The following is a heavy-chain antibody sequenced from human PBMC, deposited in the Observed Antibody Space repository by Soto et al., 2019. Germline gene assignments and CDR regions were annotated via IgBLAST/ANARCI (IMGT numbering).Heavy chain of an antibody. CDR1: GFTFSSYA. D-gene: IGHD2-21*02. V-gene: IGHV3-23*01. Sequence: HPGGSLRLSCAASGFTFSSYAMSWVRQAPGKGLEWVSAISGSGGSTYYADSVKGRFTISRDNSKNTLYLQMNSLRAEDTAVYYCAEVWSDCGGDCYPEYFQHWGQGTLVTVSS. J-gene: IGHJ1*01. CDR3: AEVWSDCGGDCYPEYFQH. CDR2: ISGSGGST.